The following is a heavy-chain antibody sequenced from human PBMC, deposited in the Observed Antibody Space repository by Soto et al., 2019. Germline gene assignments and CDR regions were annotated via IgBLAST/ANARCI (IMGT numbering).Heavy chain of an antibody. J-gene: IGHJ5*02. D-gene: IGHD3-3*01. CDR1: GGSFSGYY. CDR3: ARVRPDRYYDCCSGYYRGGWFDP. Sequence: QVQLQQWGAGLLKPSETLSLTCAVYGGSFSGYYWSWIRQPPGKGLEWNGEINDSGSTNYNPTLKSRVTITVDTSESQFSMELSCVTSADTAVYYCARVRPDRYYDCCSGYYRGGWFDPWGQGTLVTVSS. V-gene: IGHV4-34*01. CDR2: INDSGST.